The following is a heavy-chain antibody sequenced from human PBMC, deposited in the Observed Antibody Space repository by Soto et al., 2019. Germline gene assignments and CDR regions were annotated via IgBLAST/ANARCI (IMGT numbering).Heavy chain of an antibody. CDR3: ARMIAASGHYGMDV. D-gene: IGHD6-13*01. J-gene: IGHJ6*04. CDR2: INPNSGGT. V-gene: IGHV1-2*04. CDR1: GYTVTAYY. Sequence: QVQLVQSGAEVKKPGASVKVSCKASGYTVTAYYVHWVRQAPGQGLEWMGWINPNSGGTNYAQKFQGWVTMTRDTSMSTVYMELSRLRFADTAVDYCARMIAASGHYGMDVWGKGTTVTVAS.